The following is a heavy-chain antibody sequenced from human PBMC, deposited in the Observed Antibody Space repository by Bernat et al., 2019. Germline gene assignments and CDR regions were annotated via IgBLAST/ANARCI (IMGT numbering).Heavy chain of an antibody. CDR2: IYYSGST. Sequence: QLQLQESGPGLVKPSETLSLTCTVSGGSISSSSYYWGWIRQPPGKGLEWIGSIYYSGSTYYNPSLKSRVTISVDTSKNQFSLKLSSVTAADTAVYYCARPSDSSAGKWDFDYWGQGTLVTVSS. CDR3: ARPSDSSAGKWDFDY. V-gene: IGHV4-39*01. CDR1: GGSISSSSYY. D-gene: IGHD3-22*01. J-gene: IGHJ4*02.